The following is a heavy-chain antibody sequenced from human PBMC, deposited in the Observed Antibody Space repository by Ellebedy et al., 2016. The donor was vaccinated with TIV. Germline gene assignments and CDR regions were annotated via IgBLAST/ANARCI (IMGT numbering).Heavy chain of an antibody. CDR3: ASDVLGPNDS. J-gene: IGHJ5*01. V-gene: IGHV1-24*01. D-gene: IGHD1-26*01. Sequence: AASVKVSCKVSGYTLTELSMHWVRQAPGKRLEWMAGFDPEDGETIYAQKFQGRVTITADKSTSTANMELRSLTSKDTAVYYCASDVLGPNDSWGRGTLVTVSS. CDR2: FDPEDGET. CDR1: GYTLTELS.